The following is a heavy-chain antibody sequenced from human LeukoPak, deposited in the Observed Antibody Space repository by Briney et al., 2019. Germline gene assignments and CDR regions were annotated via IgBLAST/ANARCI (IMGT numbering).Heavy chain of an antibody. CDR2: INHSGST. V-gene: IGHV4-34*01. CDR3: ARETRYSSSYYYYYYMDV. J-gene: IGHJ6*03. Sequence: SETLSLTCAVYGGSFSGYYWSWIRQPPGKGLEWIGEINHSGSTNYNPSLKSRVTISVDTSKNQFSLKLNSVTAADTAVYYCARETRYSSSYYYYYYMDVWGKGTTVTVSS. CDR1: GGSFSGYY. D-gene: IGHD6-6*01.